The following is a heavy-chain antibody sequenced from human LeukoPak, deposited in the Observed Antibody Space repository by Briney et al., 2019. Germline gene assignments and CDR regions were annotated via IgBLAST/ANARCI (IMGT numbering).Heavy chain of an antibody. Sequence: SETLSLTCTVSGGSISSYYWSWIRQPPGKGLEWIGYIYYSGSTNYNPSLKSRVTISVDTSKNQFSLKLSSVTAADTAVYYCARDYYGDFYFDYWGQGTLVTVSS. CDR3: ARDYYGDFYFDY. D-gene: IGHD4-17*01. V-gene: IGHV4-59*01. CDR2: IYYSGST. CDR1: GGSISSYY. J-gene: IGHJ4*02.